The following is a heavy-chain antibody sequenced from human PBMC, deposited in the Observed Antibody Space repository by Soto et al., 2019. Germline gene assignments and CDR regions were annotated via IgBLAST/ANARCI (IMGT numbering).Heavy chain of an antibody. V-gene: IGHV4-34*01. Sequence: SETLSLTCAVYGGSFSGYYWSWIRQPPGKGLEWIGEINHSGRTNYNPSLKSRVTISVDTSKNHFSLKLSSVTAAETAVYYCERPIVGAPLGCDYGMDVWGQGTTVTVSS. J-gene: IGHJ6*02. CDR2: INHSGRT. CDR1: GGSFSGYY. D-gene: IGHD1-26*01. CDR3: ERPIVGAPLGCDYGMDV.